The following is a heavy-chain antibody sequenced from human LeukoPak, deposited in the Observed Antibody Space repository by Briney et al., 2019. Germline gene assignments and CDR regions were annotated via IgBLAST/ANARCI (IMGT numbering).Heavy chain of an antibody. CDR2: ISGGGGST. J-gene: IGHJ4*02. V-gene: IGHV3-23*01. CDR3: AKSRNFDWLPSDY. CDR1: GFTFSSYA. D-gene: IGHD3-9*01. Sequence: PGGSLRLSCAASGFTFSSYAMSWVRQAPGKGLEWVSGISGGGGSTYYADSVKGRFTISRDNSKNTLYLQMNSLRAEDTALYYCAKSRNFDWLPSDYWGQGTLVTVSS.